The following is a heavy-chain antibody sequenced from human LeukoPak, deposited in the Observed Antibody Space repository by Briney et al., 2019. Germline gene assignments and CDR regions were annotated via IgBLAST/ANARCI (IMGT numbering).Heavy chain of an antibody. D-gene: IGHD3-9*01. V-gene: IGHV1-24*01. J-gene: IGHJ4*02. Sequence: VSVKVSCKVSGYTLTELSMHWVRQAPGKGLEWMGGFDPEDGETIYAQKFQGRVTMTEDTSTDTAYMELSSLRSEDTAVYYCATAVLTGKGFDYWGQGTLVTVSS. CDR2: FDPEDGET. CDR1: GYTLTELS. CDR3: ATAVLTGKGFDY.